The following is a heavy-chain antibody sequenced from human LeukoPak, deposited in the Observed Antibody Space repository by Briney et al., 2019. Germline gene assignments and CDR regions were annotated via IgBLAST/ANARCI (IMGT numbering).Heavy chain of an antibody. CDR3: ARVFGASGHWFDP. CDR2: ISSSSSYT. D-gene: IGHD1-26*01. Sequence: GGSLRLSCAAPGFTFSDYYMSWIRQAPGKGLEWVSYISSSSSYTNYADSVKGRFTISRDNAKNSLYLQMNSLRAEDTAVYYCARVFGASGHWFDPWGQGTLVTVSS. CDR1: GFTFSDYY. J-gene: IGHJ5*02. V-gene: IGHV3-11*06.